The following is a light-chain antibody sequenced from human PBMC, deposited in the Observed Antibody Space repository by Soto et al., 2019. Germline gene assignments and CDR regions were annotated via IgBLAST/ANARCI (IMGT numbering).Light chain of an antibody. CDR3: QQYNYYST. Sequence: DIQMTQSPSTLSASVGDRVTITCRASQSISDWLAWYQQKPGKAPKLPIYRASSLESGVPSRFSGSASGTEFTLTISSLQPDDFATYYCQQYNYYSTFGQGTKVEIK. CDR1: QSISDW. J-gene: IGKJ1*01. V-gene: IGKV1-5*03. CDR2: RAS.